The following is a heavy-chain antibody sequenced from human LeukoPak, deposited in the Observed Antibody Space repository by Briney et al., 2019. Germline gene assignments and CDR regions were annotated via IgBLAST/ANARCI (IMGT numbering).Heavy chain of an antibody. J-gene: IGHJ4*02. V-gene: IGHV3-48*01. CDR3: ARDGVTTFGVVNN. D-gene: IGHD3-3*01. CDR1: GFTFSTYS. CDR2: ISSSSTI. Sequence: GGSLRLSCAASGFTFSTYSMNWVRQAPGKGLEWVSYISSSSTIYYADSVKGRFTISRDNAKNSLYLQMNSLRAEDTAVYYCARDGVTTFGVVNNWGQGTLVTVSS.